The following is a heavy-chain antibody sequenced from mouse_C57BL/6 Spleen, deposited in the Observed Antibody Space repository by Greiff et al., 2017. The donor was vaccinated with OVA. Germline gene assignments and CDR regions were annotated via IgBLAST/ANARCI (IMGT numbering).Heavy chain of an antibody. CDR1: GYSFTGYY. D-gene: IGHD2-4*01. J-gene: IGHJ4*01. Sequence: EVQLVESGPELVKPGASVKISCKASGYSFTGYYMNWVKQSPEKSLEWIGEINPSTGGTTYNQKFKAKATLTVDKSSSTAYMQLKSLTSEDSAVYYCARAYDYGGAMDYWGQGTSVTVSS. V-gene: IGHV1-42*01. CDR3: ARAYDYGGAMDY. CDR2: INPSTGGT.